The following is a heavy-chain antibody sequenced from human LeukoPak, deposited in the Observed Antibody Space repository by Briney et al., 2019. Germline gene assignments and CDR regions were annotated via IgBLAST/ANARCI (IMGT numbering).Heavy chain of an antibody. CDR3: ARDATGYSYGYY. J-gene: IGHJ4*02. Sequence: SETLSLTCAVSGGSISSGGYSWSWIRQPPGKGLEWIGYIHHSGSTNYNPSLKSRVTMSVDKSKNQFSLKLNSVTAADTAVYYCARDATGYSYGYYWGQGTLVTVSS. D-gene: IGHD5-18*01. CDR1: GGSISSGGYS. V-gene: IGHV4-30-2*01. CDR2: IHHSGST.